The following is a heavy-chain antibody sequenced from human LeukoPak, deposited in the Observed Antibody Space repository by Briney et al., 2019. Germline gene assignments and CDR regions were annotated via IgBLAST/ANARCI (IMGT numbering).Heavy chain of an antibody. Sequence: PSETLSLTCTVSGGSISSYYWSWIRQPPGKGLEWIGYIYYSGSTNYNPSLKSRVTISVDTSKNQFFLKLSSVTAADTAVYYCARDGSCGRVGYWFDPWGQGTLVTVSS. J-gene: IGHJ5*02. CDR1: GGSISSYY. CDR2: IYYSGST. D-gene: IGHD1-26*01. CDR3: ARDGSCGRVGYWFDP. V-gene: IGHV4-59*01.